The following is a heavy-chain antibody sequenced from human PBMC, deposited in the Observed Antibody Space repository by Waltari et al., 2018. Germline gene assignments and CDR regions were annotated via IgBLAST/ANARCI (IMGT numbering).Heavy chain of an antibody. V-gene: IGHV3-48*03. CDR2: IGRSCDIM. J-gene: IGHJ4*02. D-gene: IGHD3-10*01. CDR3: AREQFYNSGIQGSAFDY. Sequence: EVQLVESGGGLIQPGGSLRLSCAASGFTFSSYEVNWVRQAQGKGLEWVAYIGRSCDIMFFADSVRGRFTISRDNAKNSLYLQMNSLRVEDTAVYYCAREQFYNSGIQGSAFDYWGQGTLVTVSS. CDR1: GFTFSSYE.